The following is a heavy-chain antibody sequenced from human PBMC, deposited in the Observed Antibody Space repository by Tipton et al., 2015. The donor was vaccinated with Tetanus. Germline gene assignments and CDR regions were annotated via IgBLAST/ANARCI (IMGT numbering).Heavy chain of an antibody. Sequence: GSLRLSCAVSGFTFSNYKMNWVRQGPGRGLEWVSSISSTSRYINYAASVKGRFTISRDNAKSSLFLEMNSLRADGTAVYYCVSGSALDYWGQGTLITVSS. J-gene: IGHJ4*02. V-gene: IGHV3-21*01. D-gene: IGHD6-25*01. CDR3: VSGSALDY. CDR2: ISSTSRYI. CDR1: GFTFSNYK.